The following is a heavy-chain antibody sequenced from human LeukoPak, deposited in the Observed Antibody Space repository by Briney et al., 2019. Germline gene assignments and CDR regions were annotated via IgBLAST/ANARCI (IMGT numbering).Heavy chain of an antibody. J-gene: IGHJ4*02. CDR1: GGSISSYY. V-gene: IGHV4-59*01. CDR2: IYYSGST. D-gene: IGHD3-22*01. CDR3: ASGIDSSGYYPGDY. Sequence: SETLPHTCSVSGGSISSYYWRWIRQPPGKGLEWIGYIYYSGSTNYNPSLKSRVTISVDTSKNQFSLKLSSVTAADTAVYYCASGIDSSGYYPGDYWGQGTLVTVSS.